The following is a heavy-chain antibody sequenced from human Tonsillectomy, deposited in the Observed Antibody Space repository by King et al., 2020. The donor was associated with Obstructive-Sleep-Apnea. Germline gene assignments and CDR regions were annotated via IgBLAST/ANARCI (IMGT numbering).Heavy chain of an antibody. CDR2: ISSSSRTI. CDR1: GFNFNTCS. V-gene: IGHV3-48*04. J-gene: IGHJ2*01. Sequence: VQLVESGGGLVQPGGSLRLSCAASGFNFNTCSMNWVRQAPGKGLEWVSYISSSSRTIYYAGSVKGRFTISRDNAKNSLFLQMNSLRAEDTAVYYCARDWDYYGSAPGHFDLWGRGTLVTVSS. D-gene: IGHD3-10*01. CDR3: ARDWDYYGSAPGHFDL.